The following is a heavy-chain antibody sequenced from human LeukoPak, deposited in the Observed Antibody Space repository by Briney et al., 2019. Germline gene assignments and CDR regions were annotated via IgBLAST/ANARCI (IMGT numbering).Heavy chain of an antibody. J-gene: IGHJ6*02. V-gene: IGHV3-30*03. Sequence: GRSLRLSCAASGFTFSNYAMHWVRQAPGKGLEWVAVISYDGIDKYYADSVKGRFTISRDNSKNTLYLQMNSLRAEDTAMYYCARDYCSSISCMDAWGQGTTVTVSS. CDR3: ARDYCSSISCMDA. CDR1: GFTFSNYA. D-gene: IGHD2-2*01. CDR2: ISYDGIDK.